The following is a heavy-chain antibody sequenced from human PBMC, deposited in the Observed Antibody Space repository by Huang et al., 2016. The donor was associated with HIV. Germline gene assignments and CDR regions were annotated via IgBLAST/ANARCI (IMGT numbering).Heavy chain of an antibody. Sequence: QVHLVQSGAEVKKPGASVKVSCKASGYTFTNYDINWVRQAPGRGLKWRGWMNPNTGNTGFAQSFQGRVTMTRRTSITTAYMELTSLTSEDTAVYYCARSAYGDFDYWGLGTLVIVSS. D-gene: IGHD4-17*01. CDR1: GYTFTNYD. CDR2: MNPNTGNT. V-gene: IGHV1-8*02. CDR3: ARSAYGDFDY. J-gene: IGHJ4*02.